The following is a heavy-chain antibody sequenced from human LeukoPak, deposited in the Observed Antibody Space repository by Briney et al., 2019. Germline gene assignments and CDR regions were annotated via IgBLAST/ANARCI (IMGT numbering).Heavy chain of an antibody. CDR2: IRSKTNLGAT. D-gene: IGHD5-12*01. CDR3: TRALRGYGGYDHAD. CDR1: GFTFGDYP. J-gene: IGHJ4*02. Sequence: GGSLRLSCTGSGFTFGDYPINWVRQAPGKGLEWVGFIRSKTNLGATDYAASVKGRFTISRDDSKSIAYLQMNTLETEETAVYYCTRALRGYGGYDHADWGQGALVTVSS. V-gene: IGHV3-49*04.